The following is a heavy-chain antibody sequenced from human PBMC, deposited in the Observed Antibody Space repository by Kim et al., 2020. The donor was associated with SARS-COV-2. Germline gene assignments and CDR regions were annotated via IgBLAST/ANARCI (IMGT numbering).Heavy chain of an antibody. CDR1: GFTFSSYD. Sequence: GGSLRLSCAASGFTFSSYDMHWVRQATGKGLEWVSAIGTAGDTYYPGSVKGRFTISRENAKNSLYLQMNSLRAGDTAVYYCARDRRLGGGFDYWGQGTLVTVSS. CDR2: IGTAGDT. D-gene: IGHD3-16*01. V-gene: IGHV3-13*01. J-gene: IGHJ4*02. CDR3: ARDRRLGGGFDY.